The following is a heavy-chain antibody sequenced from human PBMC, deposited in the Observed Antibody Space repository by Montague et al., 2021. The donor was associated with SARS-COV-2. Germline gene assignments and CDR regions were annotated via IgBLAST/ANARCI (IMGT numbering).Heavy chain of an antibody. J-gene: IGHJ6*02. CDR2: TYYRSKWYN. CDR3: PSGREGNYNVMDV. Sequence: CAISGDSVSSNSATWNWGRQSPSRGLEWLGRTYYRSKWYNDCAVSVRGRVTINPDTSENQFSLQLNSVTPEDTALCYCPSGREGNYNVMDVWGQGTTVTVSS. D-gene: IGHD3-10*01. V-gene: IGHV6-1*01. CDR1: GDSVSSNSAT.